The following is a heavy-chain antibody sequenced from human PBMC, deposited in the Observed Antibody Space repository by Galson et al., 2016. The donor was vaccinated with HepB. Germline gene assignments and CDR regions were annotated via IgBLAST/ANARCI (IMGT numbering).Heavy chain of an antibody. CDR3: ARNMLRAAYFDY. CDR1: GFTFSSYW. D-gene: IGHD2-15*01. CDR2: IKQDGSAK. J-gene: IGHJ4*02. Sequence: LRLSCAASGFTFSSYWMNWVRQAPGKGLEWVAIIKQDGSAKYYVDSLKGRFTISRDNAKNSLYLHMNSLRDEDTAVYFCARNMLRAAYFDYWSQGTLVTVSS. V-gene: IGHV3-7*02.